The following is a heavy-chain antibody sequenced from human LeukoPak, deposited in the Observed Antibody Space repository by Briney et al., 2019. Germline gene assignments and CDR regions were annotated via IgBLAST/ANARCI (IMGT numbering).Heavy chain of an antibody. J-gene: IGHJ4*02. Sequence: PGGSLRLSCAASGFTFSSYSMNWVRQAPGKGLEWVSSISSSSSYIYYADSVKGRFTISRDNAKNSLYLQMNSLRAEDTAVYYCARHYDSSGYYLSYYFDYWGQGTLVTVSS. CDR3: ARHYDSSGYYLSYYFDY. V-gene: IGHV3-21*01. CDR2: ISSSSSYI. D-gene: IGHD3-22*01. CDR1: GFTFSSYS.